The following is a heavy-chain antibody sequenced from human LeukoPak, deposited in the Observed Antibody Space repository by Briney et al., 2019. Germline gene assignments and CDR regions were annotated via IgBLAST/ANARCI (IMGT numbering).Heavy chain of an antibody. CDR1: GFTFSSYA. CDR2: ISYDGSNK. CDR3: AREIGHGSYKDF. V-gene: IGHV3-30-3*01. J-gene: IGHJ4*02. Sequence: GGSLRLSCAASGFTFSSYAMHWVRQAPGKGLEWVAVISYDGSNKYYADSVKGRFTISRDNSKNTLYLQMNSLRAEDTAVYYCAREIGHGSYKDFWGQGTLVTVSS. D-gene: IGHD1-26*01.